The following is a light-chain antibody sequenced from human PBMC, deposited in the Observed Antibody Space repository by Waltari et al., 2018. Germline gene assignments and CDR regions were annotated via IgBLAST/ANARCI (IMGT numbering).Light chain of an antibody. CDR3: QQYYTAPYT. CDR2: WAS. Sequence: DIVMTQSPDSLPVPLGESATITCKSSQSVFYNSNNKHYLAWYQQKVGQPPKLLIYWASSRESGVPDRFSGSVSGTDFTLTISSLQTEDVAVYYCQQYYTAPYTFGQGTKLEIK. J-gene: IGKJ2*01. CDR1: QSVFYNSNNKHY. V-gene: IGKV4-1*01.